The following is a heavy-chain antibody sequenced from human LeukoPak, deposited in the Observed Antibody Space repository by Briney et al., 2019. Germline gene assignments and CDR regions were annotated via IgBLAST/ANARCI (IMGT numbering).Heavy chain of an antibody. CDR2: INSDGSGS. CDR1: GFTFSSYW. Sequence: GGSLRLSCAASGFTFSSYWMYWVRHAPGRGLVWISRINSDGSGSRYADSVKGRFTTSRDNAKNTLYLQMNTLRAEDTAVYYCARERQGRFFDLWGRGTLVTASS. CDR3: ARERQGRFFDL. V-gene: IGHV3-74*01. J-gene: IGHJ2*01.